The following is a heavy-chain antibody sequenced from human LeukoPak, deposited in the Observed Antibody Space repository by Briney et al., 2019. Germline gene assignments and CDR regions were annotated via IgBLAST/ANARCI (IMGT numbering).Heavy chain of an antibody. V-gene: IGHV1-2*02. CDR3: ARPAAPYSSGWYDWFDP. CDR1: GYTFTGYY. D-gene: IGHD6-19*01. CDR2: INPNSGGT. Sequence: ASVKVSCKASGYTFTGYYMHWVRQAPGQGLEWMGWINPNSGGTNYAQKFQGRVTMTRDTSISTAYMELSRLRSDDTAVYYCARPAAPYSSGWYDWFDPWGQGTLVTVSS. J-gene: IGHJ5*02.